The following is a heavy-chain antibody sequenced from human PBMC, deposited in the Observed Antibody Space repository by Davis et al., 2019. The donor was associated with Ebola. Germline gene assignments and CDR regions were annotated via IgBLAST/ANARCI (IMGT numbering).Heavy chain of an antibody. CDR1: GYTFTSYD. J-gene: IGHJ4*02. CDR2: MNPNSGNT. D-gene: IGHD3-10*01. V-gene: IGHV1-8*01. CDR3: ARAPTWSQINYYCFDC. Sequence: ASVKVSCKASGYTFTSYDINWVRQATGQGLEWMGWMNPNSGNTGYAQKFQGRVTMTRNTSISTAYMEVGSLRSEDTAVYYCARAPTWSQINYYCFDCWGQGTLVTVSS.